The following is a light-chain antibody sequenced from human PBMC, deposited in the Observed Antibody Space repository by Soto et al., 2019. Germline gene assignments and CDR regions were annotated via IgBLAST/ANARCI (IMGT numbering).Light chain of an antibody. J-gene: IGKJ1*01. CDR2: AAS. CDR3: QQSFSSPRT. Sequence: DLQMTQSPSTLSASVVDRVTITCRASQSISTFLNWYQQKPGNAPKSLIYAASNLQSGVPSRFSGSGSGTDFTLTISSLQPEDFATYYCQQSFSSPRTFGPGTKVDIK. CDR1: QSISTF. V-gene: IGKV1-39*01.